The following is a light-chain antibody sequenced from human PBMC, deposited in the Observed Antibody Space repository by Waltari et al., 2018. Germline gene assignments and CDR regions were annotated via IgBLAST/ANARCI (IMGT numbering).Light chain of an antibody. CDR2: QDR. CDR1: RLGDKY. Sequence: SYELTQPPSVSVSPGQTVRITCSGDRLGDKYVCWYQQKPGHSPEVVIYQDRLRPSGIPERFSGSNSGNTATLTISGTQPVDDADYYCQAWDSGVVFGGGTKLTVL. V-gene: IGLV3-1*01. J-gene: IGLJ3*02. CDR3: QAWDSGVV.